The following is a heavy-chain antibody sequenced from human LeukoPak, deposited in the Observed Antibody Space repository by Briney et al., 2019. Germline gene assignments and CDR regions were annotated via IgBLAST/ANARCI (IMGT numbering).Heavy chain of an antibody. Sequence: GGPLTLSCAASGFTVSSKYMSWVRQAPGKGLEWVSVIYSGGSTYYADSVKGRFTISRDNSKNTVYLQMNSLRAEDTAVYYCARESSGWLQLFDYWGQGTLVTVSS. CDR2: IYSGGST. J-gene: IGHJ4*02. CDR1: GFTVSSKY. D-gene: IGHD5-24*01. V-gene: IGHV3-66*01. CDR3: ARESSGWLQLFDY.